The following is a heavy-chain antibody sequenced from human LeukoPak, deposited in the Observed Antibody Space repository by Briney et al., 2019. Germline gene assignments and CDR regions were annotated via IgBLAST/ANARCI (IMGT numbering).Heavy chain of an antibody. V-gene: IGHV3-7*01. D-gene: IGHD3-16*01. CDR1: GFTFSKPW. Sequence: GGSLRLSCAASGFTFSKPWMSWVRQAPGKGLEWVANMSQDGSEKDYVDSGKGRFTISRDNARESLYLQMSSLRAEDTAVYYCATYTHWVAGDVWGHGTTVTVSS. CDR2: MSQDGSEK. CDR3: ATYTHWVAGDV. J-gene: IGHJ6*02.